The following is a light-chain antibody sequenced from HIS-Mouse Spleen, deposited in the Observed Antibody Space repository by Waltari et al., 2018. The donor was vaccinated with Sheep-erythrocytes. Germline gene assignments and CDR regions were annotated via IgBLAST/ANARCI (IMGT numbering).Light chain of an antibody. CDR1: QSVLYSSNNKNY. CDR3: QQYYSTPPT. J-gene: IGKJ1*01. V-gene: IGKV4-1*01. CDR2: WAS. Sequence: DIVMTQSPDSLAVTLGERATIICKSSQSVLYSSNNKNYLAWYQQKPGQPPKLLIYWASTREPGVPDRFSGSGSGTDFTLTIRSLQAEDVAVYYCQQYYSTPPTFGQGTKVEIK.